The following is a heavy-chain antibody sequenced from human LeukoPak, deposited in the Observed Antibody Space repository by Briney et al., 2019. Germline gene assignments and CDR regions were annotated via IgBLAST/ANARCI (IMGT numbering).Heavy chain of an antibody. V-gene: IGHV1-69*13. CDR3: ARAGPIQLWSSLYYYYYGMDV. J-gene: IGHJ6*02. CDR1: GGTFSSYA. CDR2: IIPIFGTA. D-gene: IGHD5-18*01. Sequence: SVKVSCKAFGGTFSSYAISWVRQAPGQGLEWMGGIIPIFGTANYAQKFQGRVTITADESTSTAYMELSSLRSEDTAVYYCARAGPIQLWSSLYYYYYGMDVWGQGTTVTVSS.